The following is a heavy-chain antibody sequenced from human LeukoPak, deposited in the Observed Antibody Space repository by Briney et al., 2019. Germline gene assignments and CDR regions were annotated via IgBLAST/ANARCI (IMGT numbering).Heavy chain of an antibody. D-gene: IGHD2-21*02. J-gene: IGHJ4*02. Sequence: PGGSLRLSCAASGFTVSSNHMSWVRQAPGKGLEWVSAISGSGGSTYYADSVKGRFTISRDNSKDTLYLQMNSLRAEDTAVYYCAKDWVVTATFDYWGQGTLVTVSS. CDR1: GFTVSSNH. CDR3: AKDWVVTATFDY. V-gene: IGHV3-23*01. CDR2: ISGSGGST.